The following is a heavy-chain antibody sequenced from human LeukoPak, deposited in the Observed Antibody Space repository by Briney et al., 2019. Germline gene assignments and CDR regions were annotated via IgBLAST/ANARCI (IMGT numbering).Heavy chain of an antibody. CDR3: ARQDYVSSYFDP. Sequence: SETLSLTCTVSRDSISRGSYYSGWIRQPPGKGLEWIGTIYYSGSTYYNPSLKSRVTISVDTAKNYFSLSLRSVTAADTALYYCARQDYVSSYFDPWGQGTLVTVSS. V-gene: IGHV4-39*01. J-gene: IGHJ5*02. D-gene: IGHD4-17*01. CDR2: IYYSGST. CDR1: RDSISRGSYY.